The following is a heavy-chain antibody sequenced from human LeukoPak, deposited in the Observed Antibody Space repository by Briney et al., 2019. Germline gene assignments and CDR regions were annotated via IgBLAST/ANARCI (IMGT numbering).Heavy chain of an antibody. V-gene: IGHV3-30*02. CDR3: AKGRGYSGYDFFDY. CDR2: IWYDGSNK. CDR1: GFIFSSHG. J-gene: IGHJ4*02. Sequence: GGSLRLSCAASGFIFSSHGIHWVRQAPGKGLEWVAFIWYDGSNKYYADSVKGRFTISRDNSKHTLHLQMNSLRAEDTALYYCAKGRGYSGYDFFDYWGQGTLVTVSS. D-gene: IGHD5-12*01.